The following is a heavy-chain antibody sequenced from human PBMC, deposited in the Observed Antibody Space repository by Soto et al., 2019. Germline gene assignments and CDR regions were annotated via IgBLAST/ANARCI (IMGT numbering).Heavy chain of an antibody. Sequence: GESLKISCKGSGYSFSNTWINWVRQMPGKGLEWMGIIYPGNSETRYSPSFQGQVTLSADKSINTAYLQWSSLKASDTATYYCARFRRKDLLIAGYWGQGTLVTVSS. CDR1: GYSFSNTW. J-gene: IGHJ4*02. CDR3: ARFRRKDLLIAGY. CDR2: IYPGNSET. V-gene: IGHV5-51*01. D-gene: IGHD2-21*01.